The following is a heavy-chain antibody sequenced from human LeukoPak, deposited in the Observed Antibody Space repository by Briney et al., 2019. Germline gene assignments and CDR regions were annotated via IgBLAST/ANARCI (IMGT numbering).Heavy chain of an antibody. D-gene: IGHD2-21*02. CDR3: ARDCGGDCYYYYGMDV. CDR2: INSDGSST. V-gene: IGHV3-74*01. J-gene: IGHJ6*02. CDR1: GFTFSSYW. Sequence: GGSLRLSCAASGFTFSSYWMHWVRPAPGKGLVWVSRINSDGSSTSYADSVKGRFTISRGNAKNTLYLQMNSLRAEDTAVYYCARDCGGDCYYYYGMDVWGQGTTVTVSS.